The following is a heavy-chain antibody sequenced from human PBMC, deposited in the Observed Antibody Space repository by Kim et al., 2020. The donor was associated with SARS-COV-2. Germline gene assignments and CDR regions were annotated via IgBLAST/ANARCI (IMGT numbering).Heavy chain of an antibody. J-gene: IGHJ4*02. D-gene: IGHD4-17*01. V-gene: IGHV1-18*01. Sequence: YAQKVQGRLTMTTDTSTNTAYVELWSLRSDETAMYYCARGAYGDVSFDYWGQGTLVTVSS. CDR3: ARGAYGDVSFDY.